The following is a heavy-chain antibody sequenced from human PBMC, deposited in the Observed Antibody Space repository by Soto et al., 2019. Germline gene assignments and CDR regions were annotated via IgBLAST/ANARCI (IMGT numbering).Heavy chain of an antibody. CDR1: GYSFTSSW. CDR2: INPGDSDT. V-gene: IGHV5-51*01. D-gene: IGHD2-15*01. J-gene: IGHJ4*02. CDR3: ARQGAGGLFDY. Sequence: GESLKISCKGSGYSFTSSWIGWVRQMPGKGLEWMVIINPGDSDTRYNPSLQGRVTISADKSNSTAYLQWSSLKASDTAMYYCARQGAGGLFDYWGQGTLVTSPQ.